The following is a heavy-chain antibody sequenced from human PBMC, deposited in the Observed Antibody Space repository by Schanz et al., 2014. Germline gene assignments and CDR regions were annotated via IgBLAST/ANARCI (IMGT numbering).Heavy chain of an antibody. J-gene: IGHJ6*02. V-gene: IGHV1-69*02. CDR1: GGTFSTYT. Sequence: QVQLVQSGAEVKKPGSSVKVSCKASGGTFSTYTISWVRQAPGQGLEWMGRIIPILGIANYAQKFQGRVTITADKSTFTAYMELRSLRSDDTAVYYCARVQDDILTGSEYYYGMDVWGQGTTVTVSS. CDR2: IIPILGIA. CDR3: ARVQDDILTGSEYYYGMDV. D-gene: IGHD3-9*01.